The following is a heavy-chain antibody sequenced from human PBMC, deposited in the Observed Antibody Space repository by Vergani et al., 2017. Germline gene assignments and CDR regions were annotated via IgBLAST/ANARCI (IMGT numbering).Heavy chain of an antibody. CDR1: GFTFSSYA. CDR2: ISGSGGST. D-gene: IGHD3-10*01. V-gene: IGHV3-23*01. CDR3: AKRVAIVRRNHQHYYFDY. J-gene: IGHJ4*02. Sequence: EVQLLESGGGLVQPGGSLRLSCAASGFTFSSYAMSWVRQAPGKGLEWVSAISGSGGSTYYADSVNGRFTISRDNSKNTLYLQMNSLRAEDTAVYYCAKRVAIVRRNHQHYYFDYWGQGTLVTVSS.